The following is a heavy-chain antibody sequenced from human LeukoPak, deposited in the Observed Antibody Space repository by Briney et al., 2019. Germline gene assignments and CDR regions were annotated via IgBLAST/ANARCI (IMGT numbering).Heavy chain of an antibody. CDR1: GFTFSTYG. CDR3: AKSTHSSGYGDSFDI. Sequence: GGSLRLSRAASGFTFSTYGIHWVRQAPGKGLEWVAVISYDGSNKYYADSVKGRFTISRDNSKNTLYLQMNSLRAEDTAVYYCAKSTHSSGYGDSFDIWGQGTMVTVSS. CDR2: ISYDGSNK. V-gene: IGHV3-30*18. J-gene: IGHJ3*02. D-gene: IGHD3-22*01.